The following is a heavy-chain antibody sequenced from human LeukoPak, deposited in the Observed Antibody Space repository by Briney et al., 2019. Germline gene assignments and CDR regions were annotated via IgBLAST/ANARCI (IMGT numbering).Heavy chain of an antibody. V-gene: IGHV4-59*01. CDR3: ATSCSYGSFDY. J-gene: IGHJ4*02. D-gene: IGHD5-18*01. Sequence: SETLSLTCTVSGGSISSYYWSWIRQPPGKGLEWIGYIYYSGSTNYNPSLKSRVTISVDTSKNQFSLKLSSVTAADTAVYYCATSCSYGSFDYWGQGTLVTVSS. CDR2: IYYSGST. CDR1: GGSISSYY.